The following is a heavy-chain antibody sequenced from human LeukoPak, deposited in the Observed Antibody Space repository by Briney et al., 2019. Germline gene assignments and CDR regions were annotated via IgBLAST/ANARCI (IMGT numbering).Heavy chain of an antibody. CDR2: ISYDGSNK. CDR1: GFTFSSYA. V-gene: IGHV3-30-3*01. CDR3: ARLIAVAGTGGY. J-gene: IGHJ4*02. D-gene: IGHD6-19*01. Sequence: GGSLRLSCAASGFTFSSYAMHWVRQAPGKGLEWVAVISYDGSNKYYADSVKGRFTISRDNSKNTLYLQMNSLRAEDTAVYYCARLIAVAGTGGYWGQGTLVTVSS.